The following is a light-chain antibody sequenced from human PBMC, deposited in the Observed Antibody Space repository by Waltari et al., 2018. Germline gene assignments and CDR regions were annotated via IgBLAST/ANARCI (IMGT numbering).Light chain of an antibody. CDR1: NLGSQS. CDR3: QVWDSSSDYWV. Sequence: SYVLTQPPPVSVAPGQTARITCARFNLGSQSLTWYQQKAGQAPVLGVFDDDDRPSGIPERFSGDNSENTATLTISRVEAGDEADDYWQVWDSSSDYWVFSGGTKLTVL. J-gene: IGLJ3*02. V-gene: IGLV3-21*02. CDR2: DDD.